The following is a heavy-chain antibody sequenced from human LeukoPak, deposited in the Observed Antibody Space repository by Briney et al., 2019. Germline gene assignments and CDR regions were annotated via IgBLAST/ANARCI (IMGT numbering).Heavy chain of an antibody. V-gene: IGHV4-30-4*01. CDR3: ARDPQRSYYYDSSGFEGDY. D-gene: IGHD3-22*01. CDR2: IFDSGTT. Sequence: PSETLSLTCTVSGGSISSYYWTWLRQSPGKGLEWLGHIFDSGTTYYNPSLKSRLSISLDTSKNQFSLKLTSVTAADTAVYYCARDPQRSYYYDSSGFEGDYWGQGTLVTVAS. CDR1: GGSISSYY. J-gene: IGHJ4*02.